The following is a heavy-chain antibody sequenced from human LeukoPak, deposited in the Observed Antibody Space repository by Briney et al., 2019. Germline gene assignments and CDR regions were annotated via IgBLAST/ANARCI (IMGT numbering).Heavy chain of an antibody. V-gene: IGHV3-7*01. CDR1: ELTFTKYW. J-gene: IGHJ4*02. Sequence: PGGSLRLSCVASELTFTKYWMSWVRQAPGKGLEWVANIKQDGSEKYYVDSVKGRFTISRDNAKNSLYLQMNSLRAEDTAVYYCAGDLGYYGSGSYYFDYWGQGTLVTVSS. D-gene: IGHD3-10*01. CDR2: IKQDGSEK. CDR3: AGDLGYYGSGSYYFDY.